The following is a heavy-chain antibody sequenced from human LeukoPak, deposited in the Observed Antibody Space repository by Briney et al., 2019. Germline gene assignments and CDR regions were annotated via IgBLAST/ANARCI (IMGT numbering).Heavy chain of an antibody. CDR2: ISSSSSYI. J-gene: IGHJ4*02. CDR3: ARDDYGDFVFDY. Sequence: GGSLRLSCAASGFTFSSYSMNWVRQAPGKGLEWVSSISSSSSYIYYADSVKGRFTISRDNAKNSLYLQMNSLRAEDTAVYYCARDDYGDFVFDYWGRGTLVTVSS. D-gene: IGHD4-17*01. V-gene: IGHV3-21*01. CDR1: GFTFSSYS.